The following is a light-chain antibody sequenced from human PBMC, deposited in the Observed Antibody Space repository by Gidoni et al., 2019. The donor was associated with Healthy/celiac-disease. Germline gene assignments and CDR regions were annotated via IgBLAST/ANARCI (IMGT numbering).Light chain of an antibody. J-gene: IGKJ1*01. CDR3: QQYGSSPWT. V-gene: IGKV3-20*01. CDR2: GAS. Sequence: TLSCRASQSVSSSYLAWYQQKPGQAPRLLIYGASSRATGIPDRFSGSGSGTDFTLTISRLEPEDFAVYYCQQYGSSPWTFXQXTKVEIK. CDR1: QSVSSSY.